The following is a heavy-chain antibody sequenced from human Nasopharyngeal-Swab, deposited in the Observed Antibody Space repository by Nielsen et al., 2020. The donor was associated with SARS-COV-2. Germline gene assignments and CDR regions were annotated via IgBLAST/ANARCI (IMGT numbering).Heavy chain of an antibody. J-gene: IGHJ4*02. CDR2: IYYSGST. V-gene: IGHV4-30-4*01. Sequence: LTLSCTVSGGSISSGDYYWSWIRQPPGKGLEWIGYIYYSGSTYYNPSLKSRVTISVDTSKNQFSLKLSSVTAADTAVYYCARGSTYYYDSTLSEIDYWGQGTLVTVSS. D-gene: IGHD3-22*01. CDR3: ARGSTYYYDSTLSEIDY. CDR1: GGSISSGDYY.